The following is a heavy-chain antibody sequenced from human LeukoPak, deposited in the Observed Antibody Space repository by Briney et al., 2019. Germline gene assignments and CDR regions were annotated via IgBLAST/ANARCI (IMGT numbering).Heavy chain of an antibody. Sequence: SETLSLTCTVSGYSISSGYYWGWIRQPPGKGLEWIGSIYYSGSTYYNPSLKSRVTISVDTSKNQFSLKLSSVTAADTAVYYCASSAVAGTRKGYFDYWGQGTLVTVSS. CDR1: GYSISSGYY. CDR3: ASSAVAGTRKGYFDY. D-gene: IGHD6-19*01. J-gene: IGHJ4*02. V-gene: IGHV4-38-2*02. CDR2: IYYSGST.